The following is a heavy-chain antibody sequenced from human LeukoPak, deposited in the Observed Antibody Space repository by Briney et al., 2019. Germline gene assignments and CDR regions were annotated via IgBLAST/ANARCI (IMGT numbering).Heavy chain of an antibody. CDR3: AKELGYCSGGRCEFFQH. CDR2: ISVIGSST. Sequence: GGSLRLSCAASGFTFSSYAMNWVRQPPGKGLEWVSAISVIGSSTYYADSVKGPFIISRDNSRNTLYLQVNSLRDEERARYYCAKELGYCSGGRCEFFQHWGQGTLVTVP. V-gene: IGHV3-23*01. CDR1: GFTFSSYA. D-gene: IGHD2-15*01. J-gene: IGHJ1*01.